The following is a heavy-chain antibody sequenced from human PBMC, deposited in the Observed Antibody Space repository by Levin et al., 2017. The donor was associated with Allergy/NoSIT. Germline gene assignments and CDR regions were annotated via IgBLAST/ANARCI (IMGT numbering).Heavy chain of an antibody. CDR1: GFTFSGYV. V-gene: IGHV3-23*01. Sequence: GESLKISCAASGFTFSGYVMSWVRQAPGKGLEWVSAVSGGGYTYYKDSVKGRFTISRDNSKNTVYLQINSLGVDDTAVYYCAKSYTFCSTPTCPSLPFDYWGQGTLVTVSS. D-gene: IGHD2-2*01. J-gene: IGHJ4*02. CDR2: VSGGGYT. CDR3: AKSYTFCSTPTCPSLPFDY.